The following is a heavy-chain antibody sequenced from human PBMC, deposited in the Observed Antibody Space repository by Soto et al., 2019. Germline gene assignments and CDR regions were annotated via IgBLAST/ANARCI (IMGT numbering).Heavy chain of an antibody. Sequence: SETLSLTCAVYGGSFSGYYWSWIRQPPGKGLEWIGEINHSGSTNYNPSLKSRVTISVDTSKNQFSLKLSSVTAADTAVYYCARAFERGRRGYYFYWGQGTLVTVSS. CDR3: ARAFERGRRGYYFY. V-gene: IGHV4-34*01. J-gene: IGHJ4*02. CDR1: GGSFSGYY. D-gene: IGHD3-22*01. CDR2: INHSGST.